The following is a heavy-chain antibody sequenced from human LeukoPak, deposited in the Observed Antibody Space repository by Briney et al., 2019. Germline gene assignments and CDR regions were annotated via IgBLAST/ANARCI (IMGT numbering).Heavy chain of an antibody. CDR3: AKDTCRTTKLTTGDDGY. J-gene: IGHJ4*02. V-gene: IGHV3-30*18. CDR1: GFTLSSYG. Sequence: GRTLRLSCAVSGFTLSSYGMHWVRQAPGKGLEWVAFISYDGTYKFHADSVKGRFTISRDNSENALYLHMNSLRAEDPAVYHCAKDTCRTTKLTTGDDGYWGQGTLVTVSS. D-gene: IGHD4-17*01. CDR2: ISYDGTYK.